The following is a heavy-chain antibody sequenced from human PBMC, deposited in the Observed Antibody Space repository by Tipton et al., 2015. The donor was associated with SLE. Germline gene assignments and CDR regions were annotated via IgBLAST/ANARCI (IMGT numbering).Heavy chain of an antibody. CDR1: GGSFSDYY. CDR3: ARGLGLGGPGAFDI. V-gene: IGHV4-34*01. Sequence: LRLSCAVYGGSFSDYYWSWIRQPPGKGLEWIGEINHSGSTNYNPSLKSRVTISVDTSKNQFSLKLSSVTAADTAVYYCARGLGLGGPGAFDIWGQGTMVTVSS. D-gene: IGHD1-26*01. CDR2: INHSGST. J-gene: IGHJ3*02.